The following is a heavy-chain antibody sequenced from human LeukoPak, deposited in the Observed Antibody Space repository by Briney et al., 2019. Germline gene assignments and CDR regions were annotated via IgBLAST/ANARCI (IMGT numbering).Heavy chain of an antibody. CDR3: AKDDAWLQFGD. D-gene: IGHD5-24*01. J-gene: IGHJ4*02. V-gene: IGHV3-23*01. CDR1: GFTFSSHG. CDR2: ISPNGGIT. Sequence: GGSLRLSWAASGFTFSSHGMNWVRQAPGKGLEWVAGISPNGGITYYADSGKGRFTIGRENSKKTVYLQMNSLSPEDTAVYYCAKDDAWLQFGDWGRGTLVTVSS.